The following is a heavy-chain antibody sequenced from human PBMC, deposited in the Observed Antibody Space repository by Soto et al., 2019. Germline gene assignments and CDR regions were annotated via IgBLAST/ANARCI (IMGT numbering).Heavy chain of an antibody. J-gene: IGHJ4*02. CDR3: ARGTGGSYYDFDN. D-gene: IGHD1-26*01. CDR2: ISSSSSTI. Sequence: EVQLVESGRGLVQPGGSLRLSCVVSGFTFSSYSMNWVRQAPGKGLEWVSYISSSSSTIYYADSVKGRFTISRDNAKNSLYLQMNSMRDEDTAVYYCARGTGGSYYDFDNWGQGTLVTVSS. V-gene: IGHV3-48*02. CDR1: GFTFSSYS.